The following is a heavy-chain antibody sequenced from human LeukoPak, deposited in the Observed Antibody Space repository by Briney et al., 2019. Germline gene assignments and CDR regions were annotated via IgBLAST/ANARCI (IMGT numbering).Heavy chain of an antibody. V-gene: IGHV4-39*07. CDR2: IYYSGST. D-gene: IGHD4-11*01. CDR1: GGSISSSSYY. J-gene: IGHJ2*01. CDR3: ARGHYMVGYFDL. Sequence: SETLSLTCTVSGGSISSSSYYWGWIRQPPGKGLEWIGSIYYSGSTYYNPSLKSRVTISVDTSKNQFSLKLSSVTAADTAVYYCARGHYMVGYFDLWGRGTLVTVSS.